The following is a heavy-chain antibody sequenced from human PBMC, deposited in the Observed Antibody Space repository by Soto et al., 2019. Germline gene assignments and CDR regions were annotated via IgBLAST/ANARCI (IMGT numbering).Heavy chain of an antibody. Sequence: EVQLVESGGGLVQPGESLRLSCAASGFTFDYYWMHWVRQAPGKGLVWVSLIYSDGTSTTYADSVKGRFTISRDNAKNTVSLQMNSLRADDTAVYYCARGDRGAFDLWVQGPVVTVSS. CDR3: ARGDRGAFDL. CDR1: GFTFDYYW. J-gene: IGHJ3*01. V-gene: IGHV3-74*01. CDR2: IYSDGTST. D-gene: IGHD1-26*01.